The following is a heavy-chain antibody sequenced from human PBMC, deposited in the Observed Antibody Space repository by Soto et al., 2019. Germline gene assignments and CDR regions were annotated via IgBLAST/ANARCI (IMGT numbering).Heavy chain of an antibody. CDR1: GFTFSSYG. CDR3: AKDREGADEGGSCFDY. Sequence: QVQLVESGGGVVQPGRSLRLSCAASGFTFSSYGMHWVRQAPGKGLEWVAVISYDGSNKYYADSVKGRFTISRDNSKNTLYLQMNSLRAEDTAVYYCAKDREGADEGGSCFDYWGQGTLVTVSS. V-gene: IGHV3-30*18. CDR2: ISYDGSNK. D-gene: IGHD1-26*01. J-gene: IGHJ4*02.